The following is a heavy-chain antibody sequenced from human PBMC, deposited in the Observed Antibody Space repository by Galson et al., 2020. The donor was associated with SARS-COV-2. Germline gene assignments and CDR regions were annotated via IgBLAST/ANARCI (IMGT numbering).Heavy chain of an antibody. CDR3: AGHLADGRGGAFYV. CDR1: ENGYW. CDR2: IYPGDSDT. J-gene: IGHJ3*01. Sequence: GESLKISCKSSENGYWIGWVRQMPGKGLEWMGLIYPGDSDTKYSPSFEGQVTISADKSIYTAYLEWGSLKASDTATYYCAGHLADGRGGAFYVWGHGTKVTVAS. V-gene: IGHV5-51*01. D-gene: IGHD1-26*01.